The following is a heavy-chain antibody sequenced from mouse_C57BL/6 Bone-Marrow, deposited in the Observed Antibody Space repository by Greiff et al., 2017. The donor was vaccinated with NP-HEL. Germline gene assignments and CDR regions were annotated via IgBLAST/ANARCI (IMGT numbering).Heavy chain of an antibody. CDR1: GFTFSDYY. J-gene: IGHJ2*01. Sequence: EVHLVESGGGLVQPGGSLKLSCAASGFTFSDYYMYWVRQTPEKRLEWVAYISNGGGSTYYPDTVKGRFTISRDNAKNTLYLQMSRLKSEDTAMYYCARQNWDYWGQGTTLTVSS. CDR2: ISNGGGST. CDR3: ARQNWDY. D-gene: IGHD4-1*01. V-gene: IGHV5-12*01.